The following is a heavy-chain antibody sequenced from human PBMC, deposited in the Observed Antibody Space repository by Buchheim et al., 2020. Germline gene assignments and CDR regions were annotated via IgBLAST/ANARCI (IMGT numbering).Heavy chain of an antibody. CDR3: ARDYYRIAEDY. J-gene: IGHJ4*02. CDR1: GFTFGSYG. Sequence: EVQLVESGGGLVQPGGSLRLSCAASGFTFGSYGMNWVRQAPGKGLEWVSYIDGSSSTIYYVDSVKGRFTISRDNAKNSLYLQMNSLRADDTALYYCARDYYRIAEDYWGQGTL. CDR2: IDGSSSTI. D-gene: IGHD3-22*01. V-gene: IGHV3-48*01.